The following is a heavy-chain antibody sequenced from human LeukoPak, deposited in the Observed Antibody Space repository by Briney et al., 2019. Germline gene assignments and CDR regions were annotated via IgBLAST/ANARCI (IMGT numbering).Heavy chain of an antibody. Sequence: SETLSLTCTVSGYSISSGYYWGWIRQPPGKGLEWIGSIYHSGSTYYNPSLKSRVTISVDTSKNQFSLKLSSVTAADTAVYYCARDAGGVPAATVGWFDPWGQGTLVTVSS. CDR1: GYSISSGYY. D-gene: IGHD2-2*01. CDR3: ARDAGGVPAATVGWFDP. J-gene: IGHJ5*02. CDR2: IYHSGST. V-gene: IGHV4-38-2*02.